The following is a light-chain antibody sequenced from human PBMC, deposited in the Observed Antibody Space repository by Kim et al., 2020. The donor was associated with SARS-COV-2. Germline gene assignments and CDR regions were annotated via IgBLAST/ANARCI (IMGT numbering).Light chain of an antibody. J-gene: IGKJ1*01. CDR3: QQYKSNPWT. CDR2: KAS. V-gene: IGKV1-5*03. Sequence: DIQMTQSLSTLSASVGDRVTITCRASQNINNWLAWYQQKPGKAPKLLIYKASNLKRGVPSRFSGSGSGTEFTLTISSLQPDDFATFYCQQYKSNPWTFGQGTKVDIK. CDR1: QNINNW.